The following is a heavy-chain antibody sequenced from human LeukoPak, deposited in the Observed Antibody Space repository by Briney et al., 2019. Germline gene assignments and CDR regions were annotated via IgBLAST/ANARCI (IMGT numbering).Heavy chain of an antibody. CDR2: IFYTGIT. V-gene: IGHV4-59*01. Sequence: SETLSLTCTVSGGSITSNYWSWIRQPPGKGLEWIGDIFYTGITNYTPSLKSRVTISVDTSKDQFSLKVTSVTTADTAMYYCAREVRPLRDYYYYMDVWGKGTTVTVSS. D-gene: IGHD3-10*01. J-gene: IGHJ6*03. CDR1: GGSITSNY. CDR3: AREVRPLRDYYYYMDV.